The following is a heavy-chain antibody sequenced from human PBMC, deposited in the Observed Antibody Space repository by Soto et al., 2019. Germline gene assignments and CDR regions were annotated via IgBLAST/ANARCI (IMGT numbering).Heavy chain of an antibody. CDR2: ISWNSGSI. J-gene: IGHJ6*02. CDR3: AKDYTRYYYYGMDV. V-gene: IGHV3-9*01. CDR1: GFTFDDYA. Sequence: EVQLVESGGGLVQPGRSLRLSCAASGFTFDDYAVHWVRQAPGKGLEWVSGISWNSGSIGYADSVKGRFTISRDNAKNSLYLQMNSLRAEDTALYYCAKDYTRYYYYGMDVWGQGTTVTVSS.